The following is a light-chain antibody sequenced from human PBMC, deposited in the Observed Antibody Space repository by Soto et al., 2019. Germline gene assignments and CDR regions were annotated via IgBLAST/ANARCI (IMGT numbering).Light chain of an antibody. V-gene: IGKV1-39*01. CDR2: AAS. J-gene: IGKJ1*01. Sequence: DIQMTQSPSSLSASVGDRVTITCRASQSISTYLSWYQQRPGKAPKLLIYAASSLQSGVPSRFSGSGSGTDFTLTISSLQPEDYASYYCQQSYNVLSWTFGQGTKVDIK. CDR3: QQSYNVLSWT. CDR1: QSISTY.